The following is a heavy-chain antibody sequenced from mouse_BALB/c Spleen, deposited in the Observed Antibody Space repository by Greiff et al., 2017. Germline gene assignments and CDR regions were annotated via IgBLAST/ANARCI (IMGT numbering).Heavy chain of an antibody. Sequence: EVQLVESGGGLVKPGGSLKLSCAASGFTFSSYAMSWVRQTPEKRLEWVASISSGGSTYYPDSVKGRFTISRDNARNILYLQMSSLRSEDTAMYYCARGEEYYDYFDYWGQGTTLTVSS. CDR3: ARGEEYYDYFDY. D-gene: IGHD1-1*01. CDR2: ISSGGST. V-gene: IGHV5-6-5*01. CDR1: GFTFSSYA. J-gene: IGHJ2*01.